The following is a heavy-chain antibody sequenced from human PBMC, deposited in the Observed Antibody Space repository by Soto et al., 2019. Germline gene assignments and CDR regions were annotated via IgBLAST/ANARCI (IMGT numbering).Heavy chain of an antibody. D-gene: IGHD6-13*01. J-gene: IGHJ5*02. V-gene: IGHV4-59*08. CDR2: IYYSGST. Sequence: PSETLSLTCTVSGGTISSWYWSWIRQPPGKGLEWIGYIYYSGSTNCNPSLKSRVTISVDTSKNQFSLKLSSVTAADTAVYYCARVFSDSSSFFDPWGQGTPVTVSS. CDR3: ARVFSDSSSFFDP. CDR1: GGTISSWY.